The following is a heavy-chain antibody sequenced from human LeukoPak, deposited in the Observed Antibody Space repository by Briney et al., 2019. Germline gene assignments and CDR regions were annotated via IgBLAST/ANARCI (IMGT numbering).Heavy chain of an antibody. V-gene: IGHV4-34*01. CDR1: GGSFSGYY. CDR2: INHSGST. Sequence: SETLSLTCAVYGGSFSGYYWSWIRQPPGKGLEWIGEINHSGSTNYNPSLKSRVTISVDTSKNQFSLKLSSVTAADTAVYYCARGPPIVVVPAASSTRYNWFDPWGQGTLVTASS. CDR3: ARGPPIVVVPAASSTRYNWFDP. J-gene: IGHJ5*02. D-gene: IGHD2-2*01.